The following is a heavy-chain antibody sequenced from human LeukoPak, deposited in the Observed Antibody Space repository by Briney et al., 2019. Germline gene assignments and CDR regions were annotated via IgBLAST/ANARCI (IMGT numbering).Heavy chain of an antibody. Sequence: SETLSLTCTVCGGSISSYYWSWIRQPPGKGLEWIGYIYYSGSTNYNPSLKSRVTISVDTSKNQFSLKLSSVTAADTAVYYCARATYYYGSGSYYFDYWGQGTLVTVSS. CDR1: GGSISSYY. D-gene: IGHD3-10*01. CDR3: ARATYYYGSGSYYFDY. CDR2: IYYSGST. J-gene: IGHJ4*02. V-gene: IGHV4-59*12.